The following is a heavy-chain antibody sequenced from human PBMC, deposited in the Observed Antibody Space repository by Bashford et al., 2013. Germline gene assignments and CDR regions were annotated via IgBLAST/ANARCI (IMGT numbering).Heavy chain of an antibody. D-gene: IGHD1-20*01. CDR1: GGSLRYFY. Sequence: SETLSLTCTVSGGSLRYFYWTWIRQHPGKGLEWIGYIHYTETTYYNPSLKGRVLMSLDTSNKQFSLRLSSVTAADTAVYYCARGWWYTRDDPELFDYWGPGTLVTVSS. J-gene: IGHJ4*02. CDR3: ARGWWYTRDDPELFDY. V-gene: IGHV4-31*02. CDR2: IHYTETT.